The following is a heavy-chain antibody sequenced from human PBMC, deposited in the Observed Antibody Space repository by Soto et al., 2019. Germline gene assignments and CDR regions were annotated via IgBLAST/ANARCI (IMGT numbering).Heavy chain of an antibody. CDR1: GGTFSDSGVG. J-gene: IGHJ4*02. V-gene: IGHV1-69*13. CDR2: IIPMSSVV. Sequence: SVKVSCKASGGTFSDSGVGFGWVRLAPGQGFQWIGGIIPMSSVVNHGQGFQGRVTITADASTGTAYMELSSLRSEDTVIYYCGTRFCGEECCSIYYLDHWGQGTLVTVSS. CDR3: GTRFCGEECCSIYYLDH. D-gene: IGHD2-21*01.